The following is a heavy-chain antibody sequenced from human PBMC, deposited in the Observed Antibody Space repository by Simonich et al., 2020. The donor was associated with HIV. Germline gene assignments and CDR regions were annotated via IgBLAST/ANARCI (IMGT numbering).Heavy chain of an antibody. Sequence: QEQLRQWGAGLLKLSATLSLTCAVYGESFSGYYWTWLRQTPGKGLEGIGEIIHRRITNYNPSLKSRVTISVDSSKKQFSLKLSSVTAADTAVYYCARLERGIDAFDIWGQGTMVTVSS. CDR3: ARLERGIDAFDI. J-gene: IGHJ3*02. V-gene: IGHV4-34*12. CDR1: GESFSGYY. CDR2: IIHRRIT. D-gene: IGHD7-27*01.